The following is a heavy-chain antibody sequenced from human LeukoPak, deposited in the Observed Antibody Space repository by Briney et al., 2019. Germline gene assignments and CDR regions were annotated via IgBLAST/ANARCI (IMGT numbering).Heavy chain of an antibody. J-gene: IGHJ4*02. CDR2: INPNSGGT. D-gene: IGHD3-16*02. CDR1: GYTFTGYY. V-gene: IGHV1-2*02. CDR3: ARGRGLMITFGGVIEGGYFDY. Sequence: ASVKVSCKASGYTFTGYYIHWVRQAPGQGLEWMGWINPNSGGTNYAQKFQGRVTMTRDTSISTAYMELSRLRSDDTAVYYCARGRGLMITFGGVIEGGYFDYWGQGTLVTVSS.